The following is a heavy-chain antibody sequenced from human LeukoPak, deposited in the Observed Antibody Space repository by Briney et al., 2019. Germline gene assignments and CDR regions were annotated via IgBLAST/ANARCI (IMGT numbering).Heavy chain of an antibody. V-gene: IGHV4-34*01. J-gene: IGHJ4*02. Sequence: PETLSLTCAVYGGSFSGYYWSWIRQPPGKGLEWIGEINHSGSTNYNPSLKSRVTISVDTSKNQFSLKLSSVTAADTAVYYCARSITMPLYWGQGTLVTVSS. CDR1: GGSFSGYY. CDR2: INHSGST. D-gene: IGHD3-10*01. CDR3: ARSITMPLY.